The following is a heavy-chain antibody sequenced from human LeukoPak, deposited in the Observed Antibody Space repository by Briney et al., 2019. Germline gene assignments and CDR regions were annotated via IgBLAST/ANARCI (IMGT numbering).Heavy chain of an antibody. CDR1: GFTFNTYR. CDR2: ILYDGSNE. D-gene: IGHD4-17*01. CDR3: AKDMGYADLVVDY. V-gene: IGHV3-30*18. J-gene: IGHJ4*02. Sequence: GGSLRLSCAASGFTFNTYRMHWVPQAPGKGLXXXADILYDGSNEYYADSVKGRSTVSRDNSKNTLYLQMDSLRVEDTAVYFCAKDMGYADLVVDYGGQGTLVSVS.